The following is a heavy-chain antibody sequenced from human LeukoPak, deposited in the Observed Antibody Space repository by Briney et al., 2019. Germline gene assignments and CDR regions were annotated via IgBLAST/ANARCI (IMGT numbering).Heavy chain of an antibody. J-gene: IGHJ4*02. CDR3: ARAGWLQYYYFDY. D-gene: IGHD5-24*01. CDR1: GDTFSNYA. CDR2: IIPIFGTA. V-gene: IGHV1-69*06. Sequence: SVKVSCKASGDTFSNYAISWVRQAPGQGLEWMGGIIPIFGTAKYAQKFQGRVTITADTSTSTAYMELSSLRSEDTAVYYCARAGWLQYYYFDYWGQGTLVTVSS.